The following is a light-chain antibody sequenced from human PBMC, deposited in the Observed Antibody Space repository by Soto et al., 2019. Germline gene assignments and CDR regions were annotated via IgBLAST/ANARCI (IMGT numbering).Light chain of an antibody. CDR2: STN. Sequence: QAVVTQEPSFSVSPGRTVTLTCGLSSGSVSTSYYASWYQQTPGQAPRTLIYSTNTRSSGVPDRFSGSILGNKAALTITGAQADDESDYYCVLYMGRGIWVFGGGTKVTVL. CDR3: VLYMGRGIWV. J-gene: IGLJ3*02. V-gene: IGLV8-61*01. CDR1: SGSVSTSYY.